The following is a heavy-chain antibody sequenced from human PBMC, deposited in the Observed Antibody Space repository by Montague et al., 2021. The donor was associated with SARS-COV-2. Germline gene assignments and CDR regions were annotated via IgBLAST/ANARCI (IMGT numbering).Heavy chain of an antibody. CDR1: GFAFGNFW. CDR3: ATAGSGSYYYYKYGMDV. D-gene: IGHD3-10*01. V-gene: IGHV3-7*01. Sequence: SLRLSCAASGFAFGNFWMSWIRQAPGKGLEWVANIKQDAGEKCYGESVQGRFTISRDNAKKSLYLQMNSLRVEDTAVYYCATAGSGSYYYYKYGMDVWGQGTTVTVS. J-gene: IGHJ6*02. CDR2: IKQDAGEK.